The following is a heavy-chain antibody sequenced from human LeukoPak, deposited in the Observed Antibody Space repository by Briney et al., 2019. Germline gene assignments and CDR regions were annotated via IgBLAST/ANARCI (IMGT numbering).Heavy chain of an antibody. Sequence: GGSLRLSCVASGFSFSSYAMHWVRQAPGRGLEWVATLSGSGAGTYYSDSVQGRFTISRDNSKRTLFLQMNSLRAEDTAFYYCAKAELGVDTFFDYWGQGTLVTVSS. V-gene: IGHV3-23*01. CDR3: AKAELGVDTFFDY. D-gene: IGHD3-3*01. J-gene: IGHJ4*02. CDR1: GFSFSSYA. CDR2: LSGSGAGT.